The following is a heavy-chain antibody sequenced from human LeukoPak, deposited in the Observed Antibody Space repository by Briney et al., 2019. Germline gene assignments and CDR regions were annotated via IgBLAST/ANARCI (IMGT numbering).Heavy chain of an antibody. D-gene: IGHD1-1*01. CDR3: ARALARWNWFDP. CDR1: GGSISSYY. V-gene: IGHV4-59*01. CDR2: IYYSGST. Sequence: SETLSLTCTVSGGSISSYYWSWIRQPPGKGLEWIGYIYYSGSTNYNPSLKSRVTISVDTSKNQFSLKLSSVTAADTAVYYCARALARWNWFDPWGQGTLVTVSS. J-gene: IGHJ5*02.